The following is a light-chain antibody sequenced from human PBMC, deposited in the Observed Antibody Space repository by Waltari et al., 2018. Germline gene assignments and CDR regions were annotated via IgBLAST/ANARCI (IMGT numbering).Light chain of an antibody. Sequence: QSVLTQPPSVSAAPGQKVTISCSGSSSNIGNYYVSWYYHLPGAAPKLLIYDNNKRPSGIPDRCSASKSGTSATLGITGLQIGDEADYYCATWDNNLKDVVFGGGTKLTVL. CDR2: DNN. CDR3: ATWDNNLKDVV. CDR1: SSNIGNYY. V-gene: IGLV1-51*01. J-gene: IGLJ2*01.